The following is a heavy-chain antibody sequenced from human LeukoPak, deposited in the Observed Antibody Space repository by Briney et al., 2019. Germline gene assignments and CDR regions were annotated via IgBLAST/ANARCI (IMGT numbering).Heavy chain of an antibody. Sequence: ASVKVSFKASGYTLTSYGISWVRQAPGQGLEWMGWISAYNGNTNYAQKLQGRVTMTTDTSTSTAYMELRSLRSDDTAVYYCARDSVVVVPAAILDYYYYGMDVWGQGTTVTVSS. CDR1: GYTLTSYG. V-gene: IGHV1-18*01. J-gene: IGHJ6*02. D-gene: IGHD2-2*01. CDR2: ISAYNGNT. CDR3: ARDSVVVVPAAILDYYYYGMDV.